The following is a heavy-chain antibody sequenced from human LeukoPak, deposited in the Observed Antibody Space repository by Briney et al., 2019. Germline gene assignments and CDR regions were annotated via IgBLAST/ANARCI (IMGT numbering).Heavy chain of an antibody. Sequence: GASVKVSCKASGYTFTSYGISWVRQAPGQGLEWMGWISAYNGNTNYAQKLQGRVTMTTDTSTSTAYMELRSLRSDDTAVYYCARSQGQWLVTGMDVWGQGTTVTVSS. CDR2: ISAYNGNT. CDR3: ARSQGQWLVTGMDV. D-gene: IGHD6-19*01. V-gene: IGHV1-18*01. CDR1: GYTFTSYG. J-gene: IGHJ6*02.